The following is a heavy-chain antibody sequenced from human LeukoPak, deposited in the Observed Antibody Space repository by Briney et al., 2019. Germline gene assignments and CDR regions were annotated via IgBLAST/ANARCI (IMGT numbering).Heavy chain of an antibody. CDR3: ARGRSYSFDY. CDR1: GFTFSSYW. CDR2: INSDASST. V-gene: IGHV3-74*01. Sequence: ETGGSLRLSCAASGFTFSSYWMHWVRQAPGKGLVWVSRINSDASSTSYADSVKGRFTIYRDNAKNTLYLQMNSLRADDTAVYYCARGRSYSFDYWGQGTLVTVSS. D-gene: IGHD5-12*01. J-gene: IGHJ4*02.